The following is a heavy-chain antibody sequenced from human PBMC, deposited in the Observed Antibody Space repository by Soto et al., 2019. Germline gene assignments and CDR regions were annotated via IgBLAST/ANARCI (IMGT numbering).Heavy chain of an antibody. V-gene: IGHV5-10-1*01. CDR2: IDPSDSYI. CDR1: GYSFTSYW. J-gene: IGHJ6*02. D-gene: IGHD6-6*01. CDR3: AMIDRITVRPSPDV. Sequence: GESLKISCKGSGYSFTSYWISWVRQMPGKGLEWMGRIDPSDSYINYSPSFQGHVTISADKSISTAYLQWSSLKASDTAMYYWAMIDRITVRPSPDVWGQGTTVAVSS.